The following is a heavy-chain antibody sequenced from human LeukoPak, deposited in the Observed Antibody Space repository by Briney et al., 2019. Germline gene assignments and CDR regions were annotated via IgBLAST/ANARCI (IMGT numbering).Heavy chain of an antibody. D-gene: IGHD2-8*01. CDR3: ARGGGYCTNNVCPPWFDP. Sequence: SDTLSLTCSVYGGSISVFDWNWIRQPPGKGLEWIGEINHSGSTHYSPSLKSRLSISVDPSKNQFSLKLSSVTAADTAVYYCARGGGYCTNNVCPPWFDPWGQGALVTVSS. V-gene: IGHV4-34*01. J-gene: IGHJ5*02. CDR1: GGSISVFD. CDR2: INHSGST.